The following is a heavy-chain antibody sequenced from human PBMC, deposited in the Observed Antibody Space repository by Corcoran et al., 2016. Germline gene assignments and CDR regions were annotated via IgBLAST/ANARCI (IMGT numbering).Heavy chain of an antibody. CDR1: GFTVSSNY. Sequence: EVQLVESGGGLIQPGGSLRLSCAASGFTVSSNYMSWVRQAPGKGLEWVSVIYSGGSTYYADSVKGRFTISRDNSKNTLYLQMNSLRAEDTGVYYCARDDQDWNWLAFDIWGQGTMVTVSS. D-gene: IGHD1-7*01. CDR2: IYSGGST. CDR3: ARDDQDWNWLAFDI. J-gene: IGHJ3*02. V-gene: IGHV3-53*01.